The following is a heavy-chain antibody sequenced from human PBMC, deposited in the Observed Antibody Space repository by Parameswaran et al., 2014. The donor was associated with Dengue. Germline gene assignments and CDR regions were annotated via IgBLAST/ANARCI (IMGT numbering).Heavy chain of an antibody. J-gene: IGHJ4*02. CDR3: ASTAAAGTDMMDY. Sequence: WIRQPQEGLEWVAVIWYDGSNKYYADSVKGRFTISRDNSKNTLYLQMNSLRAEDTAVYYCASTAAAGTDMMDYWGQGTLVTVSS. CDR2: IWYDGSNK. D-gene: IGHD6-13*01. V-gene: IGHV3-33*01.